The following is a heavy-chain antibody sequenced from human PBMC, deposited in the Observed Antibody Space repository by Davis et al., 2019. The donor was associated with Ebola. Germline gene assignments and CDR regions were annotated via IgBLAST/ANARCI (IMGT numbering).Heavy chain of an antibody. CDR1: GYTFTSYG. J-gene: IGHJ4*02. CDR3: ARGLEQWLVYDY. V-gene: IGHV1-3*01. CDR2: INAGNGNT. D-gene: IGHD6-19*01. Sequence: ASAMVFCKASGYTFTSYGITWLRQAPGQRLEWMGWINAGNGNTKYSQKFQGRVTITRDTSASTAYMELSSLRSEDTAVYYCARGLEQWLVYDYWGQGTLVTVSS.